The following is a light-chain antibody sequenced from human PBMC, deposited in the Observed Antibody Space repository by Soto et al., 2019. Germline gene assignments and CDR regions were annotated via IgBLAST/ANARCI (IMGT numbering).Light chain of an antibody. J-gene: IGLJ3*02. CDR2: YDS. CDR3: QGWDSSSDPWV. V-gene: IGLV3-21*04. CDR1: NIGSKR. Sequence: SSELTQPPSVSVAPGKTARITCGGNNIGSKRVHWYQQKPGQAPVLVIYYDSDRPSGIPERFSGTNSWNTATLTISRVEAGDEADYYCQGWDSSSDPWVFGGGTQLTV.